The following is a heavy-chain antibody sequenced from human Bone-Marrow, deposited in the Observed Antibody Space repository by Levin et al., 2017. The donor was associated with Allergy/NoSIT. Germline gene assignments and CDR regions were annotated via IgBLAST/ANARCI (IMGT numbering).Heavy chain of an antibody. Sequence: KPSETLSLTCAVSGDSISSSNWWTWVRQSPGKGLEWIGESYHDGNTYYNPSLKSRVSISVDKSKNQFSLKLTYVTAADTAVYYCARVRGGCSSTSCYLDPWGQGTLVTVSS. CDR1: GDSISSSNW. CDR3: ARVRGGCSSTSCYLDP. J-gene: IGHJ5*02. V-gene: IGHV4-4*02. D-gene: IGHD2-2*01. CDR2: SYHDGNT.